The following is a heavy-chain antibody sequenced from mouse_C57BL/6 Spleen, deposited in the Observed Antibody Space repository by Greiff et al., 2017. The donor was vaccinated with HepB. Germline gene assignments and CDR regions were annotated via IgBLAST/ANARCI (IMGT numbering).Heavy chain of an antibody. CDR1: GYTFTDYN. CDR3: ARSLITERYFDV. Sequence: VQLKESGPELVKPGASVKMSCKASGYTFTDYNMHWVKQSHGKSLEWIGYINPNNGGTSYNQKFKGKATLTVNKSSSTAYMELRSLTSEDSAVYYCARSLITERYFDVWGTGTTVTVSS. J-gene: IGHJ1*03. V-gene: IGHV1-22*01. CDR2: INPNNGGT.